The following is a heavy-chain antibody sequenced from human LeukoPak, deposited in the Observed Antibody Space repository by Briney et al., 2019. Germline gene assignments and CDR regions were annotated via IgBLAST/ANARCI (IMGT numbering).Heavy chain of an antibody. J-gene: IGHJ4*02. Sequence: SETLSLTCTVSGGSISSSSYYWGWIRQPPGKGLEWIGSIYYSGSTNYNPSLKSRVTISVDTSKNQFSLKLSSVTAADTAVYYCARGCGGDCYCLDYWGQGTLVTVSS. CDR3: ARGCGGDCYCLDY. CDR1: GGSISSSSYY. V-gene: IGHV4-39*07. CDR2: IYYSGST. D-gene: IGHD2-21*01.